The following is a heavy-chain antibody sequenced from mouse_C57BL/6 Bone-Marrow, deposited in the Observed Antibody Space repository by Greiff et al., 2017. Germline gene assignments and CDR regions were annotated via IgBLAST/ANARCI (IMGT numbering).Heavy chain of an antibody. J-gene: IGHJ3*01. V-gene: IGHV5-17*01. CDR3: AMRWFAY. CDR1: GFTFSDYG. CDR2: ISSGSSTI. Sequence: DVKLVESGGGLVNPGGSLKLPCAAPGFTFSDYGIHWVRQAPETGLEGVAYISSGSSTIYYADTVKGRFTISRDYAKNTLFLQMTSLRSEDTAMYYCAMRWFAYWGQGTLVTVSA.